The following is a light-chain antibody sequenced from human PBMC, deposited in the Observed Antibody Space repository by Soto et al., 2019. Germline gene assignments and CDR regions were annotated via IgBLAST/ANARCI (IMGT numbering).Light chain of an antibody. CDR1: SSDVGRYDY. J-gene: IGLJ1*01. V-gene: IGLV2-11*01. CDR2: DVS. CDR3: CSFAGSYTYV. Sequence: QSALTQPRSVSGSPGQSVTISCTGTSSDVGRYDYVSWYQQHPGKAPKLIIYDVSERPSGVPDRFSGPKFGNTASLTISGLQAEDEADYSCCSFAGSYTYVFGTGTKV.